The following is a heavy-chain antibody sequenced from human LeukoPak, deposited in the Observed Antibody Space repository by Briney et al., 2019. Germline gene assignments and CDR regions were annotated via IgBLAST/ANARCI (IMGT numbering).Heavy chain of an antibody. V-gene: IGHV3-30*09. D-gene: IGHD3-22*01. Sequence: PGRSLRLSCAASGFTFSTSTMHWVRQAPGKGLEWVAVISNDGSAKSYADSVKGRFAISRDNSKNTLYLQMNSLRGYDSAVYYCARPLSNGYFHDSGGYYPYAMDVWGQGTTVTVSS. CDR3: ARPLSNGYFHDSGGYYPYAMDV. J-gene: IGHJ6*02. CDR2: ISNDGSAK. CDR1: GFTFSTST.